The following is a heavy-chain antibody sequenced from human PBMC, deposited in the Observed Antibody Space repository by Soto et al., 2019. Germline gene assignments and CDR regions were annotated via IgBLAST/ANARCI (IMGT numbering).Heavy chain of an antibody. D-gene: IGHD4-4*01. CDR3: AKDLDDYSSAIDF. CDR1: GFSFRKYA. J-gene: IGHJ4*02. CDR2: ISGSGGSGRG. V-gene: IGHV3-23*01. Sequence: GGSLRLSCVGSGFSFRKYAMNWVRQAPGKGLEWVSGISGSGGSGRGFYADPVKGRFTISRGNSKNTLYLEMNSLRAEDTAVYYCAKDLDDYSSAIDFWGQGTLVTVSS.